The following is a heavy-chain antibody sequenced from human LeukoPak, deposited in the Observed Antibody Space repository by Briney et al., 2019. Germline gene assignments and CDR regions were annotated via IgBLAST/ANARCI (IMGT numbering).Heavy chain of an antibody. D-gene: IGHD4/OR15-4a*01. CDR3: AKDQGRDYAPLGSATQVH. J-gene: IGHJ4*02. CDR2: ISAYNDNT. CDR1: GYTFSTYG. V-gene: IGHV1-18*01. Sequence: GASVKVSCKASGYTFSTYGISWVRQAPGQGPEWMGWISAYNDNTEYAQKFQGRVTMTTDTSTSTAYMELRSLRSDDTAVYYCAKDQGRDYAPLGSATQVHWGQGTLVAVSS.